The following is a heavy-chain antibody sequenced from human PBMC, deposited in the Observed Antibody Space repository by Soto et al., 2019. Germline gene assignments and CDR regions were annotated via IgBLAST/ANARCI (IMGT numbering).Heavy chain of an antibody. CDR2: ISYDGSNK. CDR3: ARERRTSSSWFNYYYYGMDV. V-gene: IGHV3-30-3*01. CDR1: GFTFSSYA. J-gene: IGHJ6*02. Sequence: PGGSLRLSCAASGFTFSSYAMHWVRQAPGKGLEWVAVISYDGSNKYYADSVKGRFTISRDNSKNTLYLQMNSLRAEDTAVYYCARERRTSSSWFNYYYYGMDVWGQGTTVTVSS. D-gene: IGHD6-13*01.